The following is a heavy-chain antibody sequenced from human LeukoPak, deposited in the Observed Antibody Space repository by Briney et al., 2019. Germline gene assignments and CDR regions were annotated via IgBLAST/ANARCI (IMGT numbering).Heavy chain of an antibody. Sequence: GGSLRFSCAASGFTFSSYWMSWVRQAPGKGLEWVANIKQDGSEKYYVDSVKGRFTISRDNAKNSLYLQMNSLRAEDTAVYYCARDRRPRGGYFDYWGQGTLVTVSS. J-gene: IGHJ4*02. V-gene: IGHV3-7*01. CDR2: IKQDGSEK. D-gene: IGHD3-16*01. CDR3: ARDRRPRGGYFDY. CDR1: GFTFSSYW.